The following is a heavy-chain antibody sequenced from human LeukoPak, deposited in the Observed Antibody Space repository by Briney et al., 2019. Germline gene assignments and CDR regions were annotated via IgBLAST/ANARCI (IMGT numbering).Heavy chain of an antibody. J-gene: IGHJ5*02. CDR2: INPNNGGT. Sequence: ASVKVSCKASGYSFTDYYVYWVRQAPGQGLEWMGWINPNNGGTNYAQRFQGRVTMTRDTSITTAYMELSRLRSDDTAIYFCAKVWSIRETSSNWFDPWGQGTLVTVSS. D-gene: IGHD2-8*02. V-gene: IGHV1-2*02. CDR1: GYSFTDYY. CDR3: AKVWSIRETSSNWFDP.